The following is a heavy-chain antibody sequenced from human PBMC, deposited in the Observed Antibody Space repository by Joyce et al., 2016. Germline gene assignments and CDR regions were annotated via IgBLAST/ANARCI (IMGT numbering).Heavy chain of an antibody. Sequence: QVQVVQSGAEMKKPGSSVKVSCKASGGSFSSYAINWVRQAPGEGLGWVGGIIPVFSTTNYARKFQDRVTITKDDSTNTIYMELNSLRSEDTAVYYCARQRGYSAYGPFDYWGQGSLVTVSS. CDR3: ARQRGYSAYGPFDY. J-gene: IGHJ4*02. CDR1: GGSFSSYA. CDR2: IIPVFSTT. V-gene: IGHV1-69*01. D-gene: IGHD5-12*01.